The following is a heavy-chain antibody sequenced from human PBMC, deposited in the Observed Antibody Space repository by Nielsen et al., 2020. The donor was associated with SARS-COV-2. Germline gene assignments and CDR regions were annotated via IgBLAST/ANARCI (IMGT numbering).Heavy chain of an antibody. J-gene: IGHJ5*02. CDR1: GYTFTSYA. CDR2: INAGNGNT. D-gene: IGHD5-24*01. CDR3: ARGIQGLRGGYIKSNWFDP. V-gene: IGHV1-3*01. Sequence: ASVKVSCKASGYTFTSYAMHWVRQAPGQRLEWMGWINAGNGNTKYSQKFQGRVTITRDTSASTAYMELSSLRSEDTAVYYCARGIQGLRGGYIKSNWFDPWGQGTLVTVSS.